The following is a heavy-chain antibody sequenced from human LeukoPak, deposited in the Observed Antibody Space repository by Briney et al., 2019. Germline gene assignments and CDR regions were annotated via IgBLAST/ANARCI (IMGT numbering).Heavy chain of an antibody. Sequence: KPSETLSLTCTVSGGSISNYYWTWIRQPPGKGLEWIGSIYYDGSTNYNPSLKSRVTISLDTPKNQFSPKLSSVTAADTAVYYCARDGGYGSGSALWGQGTLITVSS. CDR3: ARDGGYGSGSAL. J-gene: IGHJ4*02. CDR2: IYYDGST. V-gene: IGHV4-59*01. CDR1: GGSISNYY. D-gene: IGHD3-10*01.